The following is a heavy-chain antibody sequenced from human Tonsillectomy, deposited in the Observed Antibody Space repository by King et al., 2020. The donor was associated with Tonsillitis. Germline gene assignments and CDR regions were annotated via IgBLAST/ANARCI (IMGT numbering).Heavy chain of an antibody. Sequence: VQLQESGPGLVKPSQTLSLTCTVSGGSISSGDYYWTCIRQPPGKGLEDIGYLFFSGGTFYNPALRSRFTISVDTSKNQFSLKLGSVTAADTAVYYCARDSSINFFDNWGQGTLVTVSS. J-gene: IGHJ4*02. CDR1: GGSISSGDYY. D-gene: IGHD2-2*01. CDR2: LFFSGGT. V-gene: IGHV4-30-4*01. CDR3: ARDSSINFFDN.